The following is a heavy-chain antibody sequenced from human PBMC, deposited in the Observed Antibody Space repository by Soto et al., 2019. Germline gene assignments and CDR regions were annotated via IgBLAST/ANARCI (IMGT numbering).Heavy chain of an antibody. D-gene: IGHD3-22*01. CDR1: GGSISSGGYY. Sequence: PSETLSLTCTVSGGSISSGGYYWSWIRQHPGKGLEWIGYIYYSGSTYYNPSLKSRVTISVDTSKNQFSLKLSSVTAADTAVYYCVSSYYYDSSGYYYYFDYWGQGTLVTVSS. CDR2: IYYSGST. CDR3: VSSYYYDSSGYYYYFDY. V-gene: IGHV4-31*03. J-gene: IGHJ4*02.